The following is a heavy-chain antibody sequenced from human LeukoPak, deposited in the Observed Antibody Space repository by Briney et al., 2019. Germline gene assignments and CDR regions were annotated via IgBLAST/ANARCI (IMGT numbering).Heavy chain of an antibody. CDR3: ARPSAPDYYDDAFDI. CDR2: ISSTGST. Sequence: PSETLSLTCTVSGGSISSGGHYWSWIRQPAGKGLEYLGRISSTGSTNYNPSLKSRVTISVDTSKNQFSLKLSSVTAADTAVYYCARPSAPDYYDDAFDIWGQGTMVTVSS. D-gene: IGHD3-22*01. J-gene: IGHJ3*02. CDR1: GGSISSGGHY. V-gene: IGHV4-61*02.